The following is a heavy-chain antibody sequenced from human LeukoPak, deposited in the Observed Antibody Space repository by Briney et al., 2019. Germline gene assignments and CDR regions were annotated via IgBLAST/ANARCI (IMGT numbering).Heavy chain of an antibody. CDR1: GGSFSSGSYY. CDR3: ARGGGSTMIVVVPQDAFDI. V-gene: IGHV4-61*01. D-gene: IGHD3-22*01. CDR2: IYYSGST. Sequence: SETLSLTCTVSGGSFSSGSYYWSWIRQPPGKGLEWIGYIYYSGSTNYNPSLKSRVTISVDTSKNQFSLKLSSVTAADTAVYYCARGGGSTMIVVVPQDAFDIWGQGTMVTVSS. J-gene: IGHJ3*02.